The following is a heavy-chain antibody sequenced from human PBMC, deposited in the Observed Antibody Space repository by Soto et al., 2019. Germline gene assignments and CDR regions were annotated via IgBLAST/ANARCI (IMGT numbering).Heavy chain of an antibody. CDR2: IVSGGST. V-gene: IGHV3-53*01. CDR1: GFKVGSSY. Sequence: EVQVVESGGDLIQPGGSLRLSCAASGFKVGSSYVTWVRQAPGKGLEWVSVIVSGGSTHYADSVTGRFTVSRDVSNNTFYLHMTSLGAEDTAVYFCATDSPNVAIGYFDSWGLGTLVTVSS. J-gene: IGHJ4*02. CDR3: ATDSPNVAIGYFDS. D-gene: IGHD5-12*01.